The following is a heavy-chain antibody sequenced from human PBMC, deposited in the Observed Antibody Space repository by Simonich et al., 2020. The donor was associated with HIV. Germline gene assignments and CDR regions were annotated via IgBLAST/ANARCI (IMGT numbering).Heavy chain of an antibody. CDR2: ISYDGSNK. V-gene: IGHV3-30*07. D-gene: IGHD4-4*01. J-gene: IGHJ6*03. Sequence: QVQLVESGGGVVHPGRSLRLSCAASGFTFSSYAMHWVRQAPDKELDGVAVISYDGSNKYYADSVTGRFTISRDNSKNTLYLQMSSLRAEDTAVYYCARDGYSNYYYYFYMDVWGKGTTVTVSS. CDR3: ARDGYSNYYYYFYMDV. CDR1: GFTFSSYA.